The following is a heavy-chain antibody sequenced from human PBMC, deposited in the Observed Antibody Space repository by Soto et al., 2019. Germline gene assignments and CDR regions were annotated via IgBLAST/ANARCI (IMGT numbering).Heavy chain of an antibody. Sequence: PSETLSLTFAVSGGSIRSSNWWSWVRQPPGKGLEWIGEIYHSGSTNYNPSLKSRVTISVDKSKNQFSLKLSSVTAADTAVYYCARGSATMTKMLFHWGQGPLVTVSS. CDR2: IYHSGST. CDR3: ARGSATMTKMLFH. V-gene: IGHV4-4*02. CDR1: GGSIRSSNW. D-gene: IGHD3-22*01. J-gene: IGHJ4*02.